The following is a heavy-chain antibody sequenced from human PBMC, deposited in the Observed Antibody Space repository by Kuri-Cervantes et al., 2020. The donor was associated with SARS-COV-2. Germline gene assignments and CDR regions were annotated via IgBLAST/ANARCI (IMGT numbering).Heavy chain of an antibody. J-gene: IGHJ4*02. CDR2: IIRIFDIE. CDR3: VRGGQYCSSSSCWRAFHY. Sequence: SVKVSCKASRGTLSSYVVSWVRQAPGQGLEWMGGIIRIFDIEKKAQKFQDRVTITTDKSMSTVYMDLSSLRAEDTAVYYCVRGGQYCSSSSCWRAFHYWGQGTLVTVSS. CDR1: RGTLSSYV. V-gene: IGHV1-69*10. D-gene: IGHD2-2*01.